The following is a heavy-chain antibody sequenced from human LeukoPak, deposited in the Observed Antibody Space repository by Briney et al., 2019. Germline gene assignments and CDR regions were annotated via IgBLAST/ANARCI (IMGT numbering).Heavy chain of an antibody. Sequence: ASVKVSCKASGYTFTSYYMHWVRQAPGQGLEWMGIINPSGGSTSYAQKFQGRVTMTRDTSTSTVYMELSSLRSEDTAVYYCARALRWLRLLSAFDIWGQGTMDTVSS. J-gene: IGHJ3*02. CDR1: GYTFTSYY. D-gene: IGHD5-12*01. V-gene: IGHV1-46*01. CDR3: ARALRWLRLLSAFDI. CDR2: INPSGGST.